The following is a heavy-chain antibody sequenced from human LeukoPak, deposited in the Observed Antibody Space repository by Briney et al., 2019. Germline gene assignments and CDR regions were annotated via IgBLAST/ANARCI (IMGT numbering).Heavy chain of an antibody. D-gene: IGHD2-15*01. J-gene: IGHJ4*02. V-gene: IGHV4-59*12. CDR1: GGSISNYY. CDR2: IHYSGST. Sequence: SETLSLTCTVSGGSISNYYWSWIRQPPGKGLEWIGYIHYSGSTYYNPSLTSRVTISIDTSKNQFSLKLSSVTAADTAVYYCARGVVAAPQTFDYWGQGNLVTVSS. CDR3: ARGVVAAPQTFDY.